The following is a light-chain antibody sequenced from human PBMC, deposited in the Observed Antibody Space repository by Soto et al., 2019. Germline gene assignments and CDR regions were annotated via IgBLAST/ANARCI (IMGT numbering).Light chain of an antibody. CDR1: QSISSY. Sequence: DRGTITCRASQSISSYLNWYQQKPGKAPKLLIYAASSLQSGVPSRFSGSGSGPDFTLTFSSLQPEDLATHYSQQSYSTPREFGRGTKVDIK. CDR2: AAS. J-gene: IGKJ1*01. V-gene: IGKV1-39*01. CDR3: QQSYSTPRE.